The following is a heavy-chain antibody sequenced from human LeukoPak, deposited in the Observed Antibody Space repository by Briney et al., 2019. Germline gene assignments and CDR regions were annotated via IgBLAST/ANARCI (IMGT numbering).Heavy chain of an antibody. Sequence: SQTLSLTCTVSGGSISSGGYYWSWIRQHPGKGLEWIGYIYYSGSTYYNPSLKSRVTISVGTSKNQFSLKLSSVTAADTAVYYCARRGYSYGPSYYFDYWGQGTLVTVSS. CDR3: ARRGYSYGPSYYFDY. CDR1: GGSISSGGYY. D-gene: IGHD5-18*01. J-gene: IGHJ4*02. V-gene: IGHV4-31*03. CDR2: IYYSGST.